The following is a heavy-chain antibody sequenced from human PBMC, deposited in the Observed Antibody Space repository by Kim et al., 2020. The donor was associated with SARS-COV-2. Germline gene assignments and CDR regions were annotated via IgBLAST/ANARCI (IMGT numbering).Heavy chain of an antibody. CDR3: ARYFDWGPYYYYYGMDV. D-gene: IGHD3-9*01. CDR2: ISGDGGST. V-gene: IGHV3-43*02. J-gene: IGHJ6*02. CDR1: GFTFDDYA. Sequence: GGSLRLSCAASGFTFDDYAMHWVRQVPGKGLEWVSLISGDGGSTYYADSVKGRFTISRDNSKNSLYLQMNSLRTEDTALYYCARYFDWGPYYYYYGMDVWGQGTTVTVSS.